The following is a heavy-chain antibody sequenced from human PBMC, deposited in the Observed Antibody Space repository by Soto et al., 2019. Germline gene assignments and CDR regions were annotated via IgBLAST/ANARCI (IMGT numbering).Heavy chain of an antibody. D-gene: IGHD1-1*01. V-gene: IGHV3-23*01. CDR3: AKDLDRNDGEWDY. J-gene: IGHJ4*01. CDR1: GFTFSDYA. CDR2: ITRSGGKT. Sequence: EVQLLESGGGLVQPGGSLRLACAASGFTFSDYAMIWVRQAPGKGLEWVSAITRSGGKTYYADSVKGRFTISRDNSRNTVSLQMNSLRADDTAVYYCAKDLDRNDGEWDYWGHGTLVAVSS.